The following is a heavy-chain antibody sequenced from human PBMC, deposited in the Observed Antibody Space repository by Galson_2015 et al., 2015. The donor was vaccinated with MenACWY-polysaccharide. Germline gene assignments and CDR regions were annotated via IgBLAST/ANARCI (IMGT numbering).Heavy chain of an antibody. V-gene: IGHV1-2*02. CDR3: GRGGYGTGSGSY. D-gene: IGHD3-10*01. Sequence: SVKVSCKASGYTFSGYHIHWVRQAPGQGLEWMGWIHPNSGGTTFAQKFQGRVTMTRDTSVSTVYMELNSLRSDDTAVYHWGRGGYGTGSGSYWGQGTLVTVSS. CDR1: GYTFSGYH. CDR2: IHPNSGGT. J-gene: IGHJ4*02.